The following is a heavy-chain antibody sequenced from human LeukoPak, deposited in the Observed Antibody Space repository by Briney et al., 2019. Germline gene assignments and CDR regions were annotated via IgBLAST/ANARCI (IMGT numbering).Heavy chain of an antibody. J-gene: IGHJ3*01. D-gene: IGHD1-14*01. CDR2: ISPGDSDT. CDR3: GKMGLGALTADAFDF. CDR1: GYSFTNYW. V-gene: IGHV5-51*01. Sequence: GESLKISCKGSGYSFTNYWIGWVRQMPGKGLEWMGNISPGDSDTRYSPSLQGQFTISADKSITTAYLQWSSLKASDTATYYCGKMGLGALTADAFDFWGQGTTVTVSS.